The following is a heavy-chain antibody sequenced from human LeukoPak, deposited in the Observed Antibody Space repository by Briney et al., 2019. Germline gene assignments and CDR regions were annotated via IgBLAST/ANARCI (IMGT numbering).Heavy chain of an antibody. CDR3: ARSSHRLYDYVWGSYESKDY. D-gene: IGHD3-16*01. J-gene: IGHJ4*02. CDR2: INPTGGST. CDR1: GYTFTSYY. V-gene: IGHV1-46*01. Sequence: ASVKVSCKASGYTFTSYYMHWVRQAPGEGLEWMGIINPTGGSTSYAQKFQGRVTMTRDTSTSTAYMELRSLRSDDTAMYYCARSSHRLYDYVWGSYESKDYWGQGTLVTVSS.